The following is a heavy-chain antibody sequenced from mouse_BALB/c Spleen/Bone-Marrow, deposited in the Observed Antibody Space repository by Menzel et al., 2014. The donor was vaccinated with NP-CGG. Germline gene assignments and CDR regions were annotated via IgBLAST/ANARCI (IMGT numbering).Heavy chain of an antibody. V-gene: IGHV1S130*01. CDR1: GYTFTNSW. Sequence: VQLQQSGSVLVRPGASVKLSCKASGYTFTNSWMHWAKQRPGQGLEWIGEIHPNSGNSNYNEKFKGKVTLTVDTSSNTAYGDLCNLKFEGSGLCCCARHHGYASHFTYGGQGTTLTVSS. J-gene: IGHJ2*01. CDR2: IHPNSGNS. CDR3: ARHHGYASHFTY. D-gene: IGHD2-14*01.